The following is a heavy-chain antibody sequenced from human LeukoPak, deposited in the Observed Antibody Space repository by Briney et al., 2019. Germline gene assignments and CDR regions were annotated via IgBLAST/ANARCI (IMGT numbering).Heavy chain of an antibody. CDR1: GFTFDDYA. CDR3: AKERSSRAYFDY. CDR2: ISWNSGSI. Sequence: GRSLRLSCAASGFTFDDYAMHWVRQAPGRGLEWVSGISWNSGSIGYADSVKGRFTISRDDAKNSLYLQMNSLRAEDTALYYCAKERSSRAYFDYWGQGTLVTVSS. J-gene: IGHJ4*02. D-gene: IGHD2-21*01. V-gene: IGHV3-9*01.